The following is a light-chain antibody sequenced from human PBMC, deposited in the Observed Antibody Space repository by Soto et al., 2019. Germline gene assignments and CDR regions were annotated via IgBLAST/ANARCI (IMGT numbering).Light chain of an antibody. CDR2: RNN. CDR3: TAWDDSLSGYV. J-gene: IGLJ1*01. Sequence: QSVLTQLASASGTPGQRVTISCSGSSSNIGSNYVYWYQQLPGTAPKLLIYRNNQRPAGVPDRFSGSKSGTSASLAISGLRSEDAADYYCTAWDDSLSGYVFGTGPKVTVL. V-gene: IGLV1-47*01. CDR1: SSNIGSNY.